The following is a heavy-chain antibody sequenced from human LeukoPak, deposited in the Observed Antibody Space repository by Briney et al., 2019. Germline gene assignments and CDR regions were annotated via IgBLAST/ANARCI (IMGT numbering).Heavy chain of an antibody. CDR2: IYYSGST. J-gene: IGHJ4*02. Sequence: PSETLSLTCTVSGGSISSGDYYWNWIRQPPGKGLEWIGHIYYSGSTYYNPPLKSRVTISVDTSKNQFSLKLSSVTAADTAVYFCARETGLYYFDYWGLGTLVTVSS. V-gene: IGHV4-30-4*01. D-gene: IGHD1-14*01. CDR3: ARETGLYYFDY. CDR1: GGSISSGDYY.